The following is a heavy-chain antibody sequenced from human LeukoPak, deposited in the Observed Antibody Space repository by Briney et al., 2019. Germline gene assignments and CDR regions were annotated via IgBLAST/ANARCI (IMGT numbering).Heavy chain of an antibody. D-gene: IGHD2-2*01. CDR3: ARRIVVVPADPYYFDY. CDR1: GESISSHY. J-gene: IGHJ4*02. V-gene: IGHV4-59*11. Sequence: PSETLSLTCNVSGESISSHYWSWPRQSPGKGLEWIGYITNSGTTKFNPSLKSRVTISRDTSKNQISLRLSSVTAADTAVYYCARRIVVVPADPYYFDYWGQGTLVTVSS. CDR2: ITNSGTT.